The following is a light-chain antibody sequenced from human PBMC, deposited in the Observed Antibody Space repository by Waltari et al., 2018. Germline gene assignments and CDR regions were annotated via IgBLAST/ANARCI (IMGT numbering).Light chain of an antibody. J-gene: IGLJ2*01. CDR1: SSDIGFYNY. Sequence: QAALTQPPSVSGSPGQSVTISCPGTSSDIGFYNYVSWYQQHPGKAPKLMIYDVSKRPSGVSDRFSGSKSGNTASLTISGLQAEDEADYYCSSYADSNTWVFGGGTRLTVL. CDR3: SSYADSNTWV. V-gene: IGLV2-11*01. CDR2: DVS.